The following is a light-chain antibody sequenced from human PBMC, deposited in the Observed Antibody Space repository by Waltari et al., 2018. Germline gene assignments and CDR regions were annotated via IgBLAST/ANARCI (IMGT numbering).Light chain of an antibody. CDR2: DVN. V-gene: IGLV2-23*02. CDR3: CSYAGSTTWV. Sequence: QSALTQPASMSGSPGQSITVSCTGATSDIGSHNIVSWYQQHPGKAPKLILYDVNRRPSGVSDGFAGSKSGITASLTISGLQAEDEADYYCCSYAGSTTWVFGGGTKLTVL. CDR1: TSDIGSHNI. J-gene: IGLJ3*02.